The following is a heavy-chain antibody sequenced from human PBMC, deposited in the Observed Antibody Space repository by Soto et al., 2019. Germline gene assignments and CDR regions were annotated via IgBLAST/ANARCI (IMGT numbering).Heavy chain of an antibody. J-gene: IGHJ6*02. Sequence: PGESLKISCKGSGYSFTSYWIGWVRQMPGKGLEWMGIIYPGDSDTRYSPSFQGQVTISADKSISTAYLQWSSLKASDTAMYYCERGSSSWYYYYYGMDVWGQGSTVTVSS. D-gene: IGHD6-13*01. V-gene: IGHV5-51*01. CDR2: IYPGDSDT. CDR1: GYSFTSYW. CDR3: ERGSSSWYYYYYGMDV.